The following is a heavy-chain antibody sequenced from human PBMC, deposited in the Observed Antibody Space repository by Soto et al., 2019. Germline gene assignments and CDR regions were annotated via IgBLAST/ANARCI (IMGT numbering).Heavy chain of an antibody. V-gene: IGHV3-23*01. D-gene: IGHD1-26*01. CDR3: AKDPPWTVGPLAMDV. CDR1: GFAFSTLA. J-gene: IGHJ6*02. CDR2: FSGSGGNI. Sequence: EVQLLESGGGLVQPGGSLRLSVVASGFAFSTLAMSWVRQAPGKGRAWVSTFSGSGGNIYYAESVKGRLTISRDDSKNTLYLQMDSLRVEDTAVYYCAKDPPWTVGPLAMDVWGQGTTVTVSS.